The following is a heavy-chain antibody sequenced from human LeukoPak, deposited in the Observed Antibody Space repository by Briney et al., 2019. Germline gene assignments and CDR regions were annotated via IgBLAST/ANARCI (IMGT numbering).Heavy chain of an antibody. CDR2: ISGSGDNT. Sequence: PGGSLRLSCAASGFTFSTYAMSWVRQAPGKGLEWVSGISGSGDNTYYADSVKGRFTISRDNSWNTLFLQMNSLRDEDTAVYYCAKDRSDNKTWYAGSHWGQGTLVTVSS. V-gene: IGHV3-23*01. CDR1: GFTFSTYA. D-gene: IGHD2-8*01. J-gene: IGHJ4*02. CDR3: AKDRSDNKTWYAGSH.